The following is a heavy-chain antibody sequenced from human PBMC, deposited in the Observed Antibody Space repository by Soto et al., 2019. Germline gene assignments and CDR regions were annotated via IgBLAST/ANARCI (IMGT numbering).Heavy chain of an antibody. CDR2: ISTYNGDT. CDR3: AREGVAPYYYYGTDV. CDR1: GYTFTSYG. Sequence: ASVKVSCKASGYTFTSYGISWVRQAPGQGLEWMGWISTYNGDTNYAQTFQGRVTMTTDTSTSTVHMEVRSLRSDDTAVYYCAREGVAPYYYYGTDVWGQGTPVTVSS. D-gene: IGHD5-12*01. V-gene: IGHV1-18*01. J-gene: IGHJ6*02.